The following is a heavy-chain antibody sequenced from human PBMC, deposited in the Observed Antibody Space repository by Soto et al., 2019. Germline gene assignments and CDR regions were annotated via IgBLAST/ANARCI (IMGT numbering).Heavy chain of an antibody. V-gene: IGHV3-30*03. CDR1: GFTFSSYG. CDR3: ARDGSYGDYGYYFDY. Sequence: LRLSCSASGFTFSSYGMHWVRQAPGKGLEWVSVISYDGSNKYYADSVKGRFTISRDNSKNTLYLQMNSLRAEDTAVYYCARDGSYGDYGYYFDYWGQGTLVTVSS. CDR2: ISYDGSNK. D-gene: IGHD4-17*01. J-gene: IGHJ4*02.